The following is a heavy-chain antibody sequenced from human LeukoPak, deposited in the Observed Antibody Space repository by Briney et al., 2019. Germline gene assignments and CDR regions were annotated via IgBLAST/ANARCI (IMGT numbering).Heavy chain of an antibody. J-gene: IGHJ4*02. Sequence: PGMSLRLSCEASGFTFRSYGMHWVRQAPGKGLEWVSAISGSGGSTYYADSVKGRFTISRDNSKNTLYLQMNSLRAEDTAVYYCAKGDRYGSGSYYIHYWGQGTLVTVSS. CDR3: AKGDRYGSGSYYIHY. V-gene: IGHV3-23*01. D-gene: IGHD3-10*01. CDR1: GFTFRSYG. CDR2: ISGSGGST.